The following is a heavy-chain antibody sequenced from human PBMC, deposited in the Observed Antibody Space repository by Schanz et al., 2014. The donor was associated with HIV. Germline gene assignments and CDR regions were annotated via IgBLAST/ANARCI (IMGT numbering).Heavy chain of an antibody. V-gene: IGHV1-69*01. CDR2: IIPIFGTA. CDR1: GGTFSIYA. Sequence: QVQLVQSGTEVKKPGSSVKVSCKASGGTFSIYAISWVRQAPGQGLEWMGGIIPIFGTANYAQKFQGRVTIIADESTSTAYMELSSLRSADTAVYYCARGEDWPGGASDHWGQGTLVIVS. CDR3: ARGEDWPGGASDH. D-gene: IGHD1-26*01. J-gene: IGHJ5*02.